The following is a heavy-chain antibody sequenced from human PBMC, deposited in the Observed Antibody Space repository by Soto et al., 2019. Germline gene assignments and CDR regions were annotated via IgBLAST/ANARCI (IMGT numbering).Heavy chain of an antibody. CDR3: ARRAVTTIYYYGMDV. V-gene: IGHV5-10-1*01. J-gene: IGHJ6*02. CDR1: GYSFTSYW. CDR2: IDPSDSYT. D-gene: IGHD4-17*01. Sequence: PGESLKISCKGSGYSFTSYWVSWVRQMPGKGLEWMGRIDPSDSYTNYSPSFQGHVTISADKSISTAYLQWSSLKASDTAMYYCARRAVTTIYYYGMDVWGQGTTVTVSS.